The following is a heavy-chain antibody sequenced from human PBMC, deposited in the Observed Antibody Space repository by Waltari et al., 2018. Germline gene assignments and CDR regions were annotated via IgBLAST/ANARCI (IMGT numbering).Heavy chain of an antibody. V-gene: IGHV3-30*18. CDR3: AKDLFYSSSLYRVPGTWDV. Sequence: VRLVESGGGLVQPGGSLRLSCAASGFTFSTYGMHWVRQAPGQGLEWVAVISYDGSNKYYADSVKGRFTISRDNSKNTLYLQMNSLRAEDTAVYYCAKDLFYSSSLYRVPGTWDVWGQGTTVTVSS. D-gene: IGHD6-13*01. CDR1: GFTFSTYG. J-gene: IGHJ6*02. CDR2: ISYDGSNK.